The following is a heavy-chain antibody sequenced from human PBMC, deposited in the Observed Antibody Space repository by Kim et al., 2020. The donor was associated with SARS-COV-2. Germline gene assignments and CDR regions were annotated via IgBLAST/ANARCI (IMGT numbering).Heavy chain of an antibody. V-gene: IGHV3-30*01. Sequence: FTISRDNSKNTLYLQMNSLRAEDTAVYYCARDSAPFYPVHCSGGSCYYDYWGQGTLVTVSS. D-gene: IGHD2-15*01. J-gene: IGHJ4*02. CDR3: ARDSAPFYPVHCSGGSCYYDY.